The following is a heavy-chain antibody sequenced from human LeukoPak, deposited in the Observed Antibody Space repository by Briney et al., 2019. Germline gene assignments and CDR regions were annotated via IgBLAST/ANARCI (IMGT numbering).Heavy chain of an antibody. CDR1: GFTFSSYG. CDR2: ISYDGSNK. V-gene: IGHV3-30*18. CDR3: AKDRISEETYNWFDP. Sequence: GGTLRLSCAASGFTFSSYGMHWVRQAPGKGLEWVAVISYDGSNKYYADSVKGRFTISRDNSKNTLYLQMNSLRAEDTAVYYCAKDRISEETYNWFDPWGQGTLVTVSS. J-gene: IGHJ5*02. D-gene: IGHD2-15*01.